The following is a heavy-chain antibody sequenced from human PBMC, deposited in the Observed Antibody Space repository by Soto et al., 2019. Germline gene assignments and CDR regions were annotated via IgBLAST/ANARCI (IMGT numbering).Heavy chain of an antibody. CDR3: AHRRLGITGTYYFDY. J-gene: IGHJ4*02. D-gene: IGHD1-7*01. CDR2: IYWNDDK. CDR1: GFSLSTSGVG. Sequence: ESGPTLVNPTQTLTLTCTFSGFSLSTSGVGVGWIRQPPGKALEWLALIYWNDDKRYSPSLKSRLTITKDTSKNQVVLTMTNMDPVDTATYYCAHRRLGITGTYYFDYWGQGTLVTVSS. V-gene: IGHV2-5*01.